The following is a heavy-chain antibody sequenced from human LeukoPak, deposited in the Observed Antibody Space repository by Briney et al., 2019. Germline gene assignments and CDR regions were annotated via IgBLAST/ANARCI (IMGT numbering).Heavy chain of an antibody. D-gene: IGHD3-22*01. J-gene: IGHJ4*02. CDR3: ARTGYYYDSSGYFDY. CDR1: GWSFSGYY. V-gene: IGHV4-34*01. CDR2: INYSGST. Sequence: SETLSLTCAVYGWSFSGYYWSWIRQPPGKGLEWSGEINYSGSTNYNPSLQSRVTISVDTSKNQFSLKLSSVTAADTAVYYCARTGYYYDSSGYFDYWGQGTLVTVSS.